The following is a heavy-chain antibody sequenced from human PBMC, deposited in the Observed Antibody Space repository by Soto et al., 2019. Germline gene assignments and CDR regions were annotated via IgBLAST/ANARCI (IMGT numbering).Heavy chain of an antibody. J-gene: IGHJ4*02. CDR3: ARRKDYTSNFVFDY. CDR2: IYPSDSDT. CDR1: GYNFASHL. Sequence: GESLKISCEGSGYNFASHLICWVRQMPGKGLEWMGIIYPSDSDTRYSPSFQGQVTISADKSISTAYLQWSSLKASDSAMYYCARRKDYTSNFVFDYCGLGTLVTFSS. V-gene: IGHV5-51*01. D-gene: IGHD4-4*01.